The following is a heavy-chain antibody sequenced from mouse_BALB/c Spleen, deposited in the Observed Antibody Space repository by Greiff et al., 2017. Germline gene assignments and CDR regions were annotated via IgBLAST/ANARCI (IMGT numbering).Heavy chain of an antibody. D-gene: IGHD2-4*01. J-gene: IGHJ2*01. V-gene: IGHV1S81*02. CDR1: GYSFTSYW. CDR2: INPSNGGT. Sequence: QVQLQQPGAELVRPGASVKLSCKASGYSFTSYWMNWVKQRPGQGLEWIGEINPSNGGTNFNEKFKSKATLTVDKSSSTAYMQLSSLTSEDSAVYYCTRGRIYYDYDANYFDYWGQGTTLTVSS. CDR3: TRGRIYYDYDANYFDY.